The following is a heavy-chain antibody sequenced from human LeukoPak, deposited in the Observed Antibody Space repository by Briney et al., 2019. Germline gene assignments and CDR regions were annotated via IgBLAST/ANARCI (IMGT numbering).Heavy chain of an antibody. CDR2: IKKDGSDK. D-gene: IGHD5-18*01. CDR1: GFTFSNYW. J-gene: IGHJ4*02. Sequence: GGSLRLSCAASGFTFSNYWMSWVRQAPGKGLEWVANIKKDGSDKYYVDSVKGRFTFSRDNAKNSLHLQMNSLRAEDTAVYYCAGQRGYNYGYNDYWGQGTLVTVSS. CDR3: AGQRGYNYGYNDY. V-gene: IGHV3-7*01.